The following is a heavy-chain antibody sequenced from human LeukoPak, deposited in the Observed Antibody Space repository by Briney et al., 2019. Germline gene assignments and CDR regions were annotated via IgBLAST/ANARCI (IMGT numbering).Heavy chain of an antibody. J-gene: IGHJ4*02. CDR3: AGAGTYYYDSSGYYPPDY. V-gene: IGHV4-59*01. CDR2: IYYSGST. D-gene: IGHD3-22*01. Sequence: SETLSLTCTVSGGSISSYYWSWIRQPPGKGLEWIGYIYYSGSTNYNPSLKSRVTISVDTSKNQFSPKLSSVTAADTAVYYCAGAGTYYYDSSGYYPPDYWGQGTLVTVSS. CDR1: GGSISSYY.